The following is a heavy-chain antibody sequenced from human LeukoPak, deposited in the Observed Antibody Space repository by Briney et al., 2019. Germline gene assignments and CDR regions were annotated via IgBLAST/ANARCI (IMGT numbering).Heavy chain of an antibody. CDR3: AKGIMTTVVNTLDY. J-gene: IGHJ4*02. CDR1: GFTFSSYA. CDR2: ISGSGGST. D-gene: IGHD4-17*01. Sequence: GGSLRLSCAASGFTFSSYAMSWVRQAPVKGLEWVSAISGSGGSTYYADSVKGRFTISRDNSKNTLYLQMNSVRAEDTAVYYCAKGIMTTVVNTLDYWGQGTLVTVSS. V-gene: IGHV3-23*01.